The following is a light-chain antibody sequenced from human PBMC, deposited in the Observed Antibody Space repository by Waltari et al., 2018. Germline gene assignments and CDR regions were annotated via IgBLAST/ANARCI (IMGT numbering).Light chain of an antibody. CDR1: TSDVGGYNY. V-gene: IGLV2-14*03. J-gene: IGLJ1*01. CDR2: DVS. CDR3: SSYTSNSTFF. Sequence: QSALTQPASVSGSPGQSITISCTGTTSDVGGYNYVSWYQQHPGNAPKLMIYDVSNRPSGVSNRFSGSKSANTASLTISGLQAEDEADYYCSSYTSNSTFFFGTGTKVTVL.